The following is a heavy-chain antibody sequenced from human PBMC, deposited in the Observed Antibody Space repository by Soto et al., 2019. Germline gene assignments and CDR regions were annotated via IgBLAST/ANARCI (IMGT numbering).Heavy chain of an antibody. CDR2: ISSSSSYI. J-gene: IGHJ6*02. CDR3: ARAKTSSSWYYYYGMDV. Sequence: LRLSCAASVFTFSSYSMNWVRQAPGKVLEWVSSISSSSSYIYYADSVKGRFTISRDNAKNSLYLQMNSLRAEDTAVYYCARAKTSSSWYYYYGMDVWGQGTTVTV. V-gene: IGHV3-21*01. CDR1: VFTFSSYS. D-gene: IGHD6-13*01.